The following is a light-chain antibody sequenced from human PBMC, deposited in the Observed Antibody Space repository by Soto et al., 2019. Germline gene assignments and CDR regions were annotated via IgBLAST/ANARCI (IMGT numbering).Light chain of an antibody. CDR1: QSISSY. Sequence: DIQMTQSPSSLSASVGDRVTITCRASQSISSYLNWYQQKPGKAPKLLIYAASSLQSGVPSRFSGSGSGTDFTLTIISLQPEDFATYYCQQSYSTPPITCGQGTRREIK. CDR3: QQSYSTPPIT. CDR2: AAS. V-gene: IGKV1-39*01. J-gene: IGKJ5*01.